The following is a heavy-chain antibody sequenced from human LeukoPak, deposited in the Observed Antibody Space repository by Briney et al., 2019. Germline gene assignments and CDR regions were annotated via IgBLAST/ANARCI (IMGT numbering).Heavy chain of an antibody. CDR2: INPNSGGT. J-gene: IGHJ5*02. CDR3: ARGTMITMIVAHLNWFDP. D-gene: IGHD3-22*01. CDR1: GYTFTGYY. V-gene: IGHV1-2*02. Sequence: ASVKVSCKASGYTFTGYYMHWVRQAPGQGLGWMGWINPNSGGTNYAQKFQGRVTMTRDTSISTAYMELSRLRSDDTAVYYCARGTMITMIVAHLNWFDPWGQGTLVTVSS.